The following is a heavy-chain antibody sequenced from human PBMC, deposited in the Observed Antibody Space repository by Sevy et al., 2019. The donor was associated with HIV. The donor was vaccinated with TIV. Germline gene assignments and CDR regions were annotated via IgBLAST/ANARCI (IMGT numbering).Heavy chain of an antibody. V-gene: IGHV3-9*01. CDR1: GFTFDDYA. D-gene: IGHD6-13*01. J-gene: IGHJ4*02. CDR2: ISWNSGSI. CDR3: AKDIAAAGTYYFDY. Sequence: GGSLRLSCAASGFTFDDYAMHWVRQAPGTGLEWVSGISWNSGSIGYADSVKGRFTISRDNAKNSLYLQMNSLRAEDTALYYCAKDIAAAGTYYFDYWGQRTLVTVSS.